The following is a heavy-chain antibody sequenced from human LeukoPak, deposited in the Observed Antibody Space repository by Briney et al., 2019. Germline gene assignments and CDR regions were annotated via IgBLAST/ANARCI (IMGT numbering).Heavy chain of an antibody. CDR1: GFTFTEYW. J-gene: IGHJ4*02. D-gene: IGHD6-13*01. Sequence: GGSLRLSCAASGFTFTEYWMKWVRQAPGKGLEWVASINQDGSEKYYVDSVKGRFTISRDSAKNSLFLQMNYLSAEDTAMFYCARDGVAAGLYFDLWGQGTLVTVSS. CDR3: ARDGVAAGLYFDL. V-gene: IGHV3-7*01. CDR2: INQDGSEK.